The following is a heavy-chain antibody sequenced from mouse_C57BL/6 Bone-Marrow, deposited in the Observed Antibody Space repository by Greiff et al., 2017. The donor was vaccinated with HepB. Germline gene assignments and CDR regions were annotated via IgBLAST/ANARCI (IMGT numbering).Heavy chain of an antibody. CDR3: ARWDGYYSWYFDV. J-gene: IGHJ1*03. CDR1: GYAFSSSW. CDR2: IYPGDGDT. D-gene: IGHD2-3*01. V-gene: IGHV1-82*01. Sequence: QVQLKQSGPELVKPGASVKISCKASGYAFSSSWMNWAKQRPGKGLEWIGRIYPGDGDTNYNGKFKGKATLTADKSSSTAYMQLSSLTSEDSAVYFCARWDGYYSWYFDVWGTGTTVTVSS.